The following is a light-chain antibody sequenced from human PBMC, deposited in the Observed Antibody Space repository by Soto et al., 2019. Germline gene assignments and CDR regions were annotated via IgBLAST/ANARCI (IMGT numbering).Light chain of an antibody. CDR1: SSDVGSYNL. Sequence: QSVLTQPASVSGSPGQSITISCTGTSSDVGSYNLVSWYQQHPGKAHKLMIYEGSKRPSGVSNRFSGSKSGNTASLTISGLQAEDEADYYCCSYAGSSTFPYVFGTGTKVTVL. J-gene: IGLJ1*01. V-gene: IGLV2-23*03. CDR3: CSYAGSSTFPYV. CDR2: EGS.